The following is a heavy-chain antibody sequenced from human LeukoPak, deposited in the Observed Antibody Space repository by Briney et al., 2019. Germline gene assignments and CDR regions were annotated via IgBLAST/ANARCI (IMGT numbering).Heavy chain of an antibody. J-gene: IGHJ3*02. V-gene: IGHV4-59*12. CDR1: GGSISTYY. CDR2: IFYSGRT. Sequence: SETLSLTCTVSGGSISTYYWSWIRQPPGKGLEWIGYIFYSGRTNYNPSLKSRVTISVDTSKNQFSLRLSSVTAADTAVYYCARPSVGEGDLSFHDAFNIWGQGTMVTVSS. D-gene: IGHD3-16*02. CDR3: ARPSVGEGDLSFHDAFNI.